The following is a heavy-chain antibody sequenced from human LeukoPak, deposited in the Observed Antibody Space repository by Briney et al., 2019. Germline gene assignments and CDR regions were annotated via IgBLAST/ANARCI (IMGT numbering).Heavy chain of an antibody. CDR3: ARQLGYCSAGTCYFDS. Sequence: GGSLRLSCAAPGFTFNSYAMAWVRQAPGKGLEWVSSIASGRSPSYADSLEGRLTMSSDNAKNTLYLQMDNLRAEDTAIYYCARQLGYCSAGTCYFDSWGQGTQVAVSS. J-gene: IGHJ4*02. CDR1: GFTFNSYA. D-gene: IGHD2-15*01. V-gene: IGHV3-23*05. CDR2: IASGRSP.